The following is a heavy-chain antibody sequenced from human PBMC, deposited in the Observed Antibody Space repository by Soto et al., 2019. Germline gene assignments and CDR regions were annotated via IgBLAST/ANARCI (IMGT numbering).Heavy chain of an antibody. Sequence: ASVTVSCKASGYTITSYGISWVRQAPGQGLEWMGWISAYNGNTNNAQKLQGRVTMTTDTSTSTAYMELRSLRSDDTAVYYCARDHGYSSGQRGNWNWFDPWGQGTLVTVSS. J-gene: IGHJ5*02. CDR2: ISAYNGNT. CDR3: ARDHGYSSGQRGNWNWFDP. CDR1: GYTITSYG. D-gene: IGHD6-19*01. V-gene: IGHV1-18*04.